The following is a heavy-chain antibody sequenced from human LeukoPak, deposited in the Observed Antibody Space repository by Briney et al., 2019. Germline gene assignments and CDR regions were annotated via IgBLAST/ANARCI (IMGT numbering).Heavy chain of an antibody. CDR1: GFTLSGYA. CDR3: AKDLTFGDGRWEFVP. D-gene: IGHD4-17*01. Sequence: PGGSLRLSCVASGFTLSGYAMSWVRQAPGKGPEWVSGMLSSGATYYSDSVKGRSTISRDSSKNTLYLQMNSLRSEDTAIYSCAKDLTFGDGRWEFVPWGQGTLVTVSP. CDR2: MLSSGAT. J-gene: IGHJ5*02. V-gene: IGHV3-23*01.